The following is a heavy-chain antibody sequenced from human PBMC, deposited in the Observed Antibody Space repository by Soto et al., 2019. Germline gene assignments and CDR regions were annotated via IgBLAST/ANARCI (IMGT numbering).Heavy chain of an antibody. CDR1: GGSISSYY. Sequence: SETLSLTCTVSGGSISSYYWSWIRQLPGKGLEWIGYIYYSGSTEYNPSLKSRVTISVDASKNQFSLKLSSVTAADTAVYYCARHTVRRTSGDFDYWGQGTLVTVSS. CDR2: IYYSGST. D-gene: IGHD4-4*01. V-gene: IGHV4-59*01. J-gene: IGHJ4*02. CDR3: ARHTVRRTSGDFDY.